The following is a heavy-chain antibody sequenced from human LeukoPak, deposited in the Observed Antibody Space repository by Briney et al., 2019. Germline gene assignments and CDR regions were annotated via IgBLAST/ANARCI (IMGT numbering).Heavy chain of an antibody. V-gene: IGHV3-33*06. CDR3: AKDVFLGESHFDY. CDR2: IWYDGSNK. CDR1: GFNFRSYA. J-gene: IGHJ4*02. Sequence: PWGSLRLSCLASGFNFRSYAFHLVRQAPGKGLELVAVIWYDGSNKYYADSVKGRFTISRDNSKNTLYLQMNSLRAEDTAVYYCAKDVFLGESHFDYWGQGTLVTVSS. D-gene: IGHD5/OR15-5a*01.